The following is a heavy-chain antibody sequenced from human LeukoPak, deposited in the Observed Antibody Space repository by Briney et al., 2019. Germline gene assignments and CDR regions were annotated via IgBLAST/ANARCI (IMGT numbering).Heavy chain of an antibody. CDR1: GFTVSSNY. V-gene: IGHV3-53*01. Sequence: GGSLRLSCAASGFTVSSNYMSWVRQAPGKGLEWVSVIYSGGSTYYADSVKGRFTISRDNSKNTLFLQMDSLTAEDTAVYYCAKGNRVGYGSGSLSSPFDSWGQGTLVTVSS. CDR2: IYSGGST. D-gene: IGHD3-10*01. J-gene: IGHJ4*02. CDR3: AKGNRVGYGSGSLSSPFDS.